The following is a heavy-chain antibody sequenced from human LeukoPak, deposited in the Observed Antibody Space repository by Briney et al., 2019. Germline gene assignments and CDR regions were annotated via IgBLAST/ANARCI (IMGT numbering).Heavy chain of an antibody. CDR2: ISSGSTSI. V-gene: IGHV3-48*02. CDR3: ARALRGVGASYYYGMDV. D-gene: IGHD1-26*01. CDR1: GFTFSTYS. Sequence: GSLRVSCAASGFTFSTYSMNWVRQAPGKGLEWVSYISSGSTSIYYADSVKGRFTISRDNAKNSLYLQMSSLRDEDTAVYYCARALRGVGASYYYGMDVWGQGTTVTVSS. J-gene: IGHJ6*02.